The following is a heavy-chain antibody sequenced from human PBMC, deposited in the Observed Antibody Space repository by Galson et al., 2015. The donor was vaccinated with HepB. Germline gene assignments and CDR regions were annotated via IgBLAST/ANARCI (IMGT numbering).Heavy chain of an antibody. CDR3: ARVKDTAMAYGMDV. Sequence: SLRLSCAASGFTFIYYAIHWVRQAPEKGLEYVSRISSNGDSTYYADSVKGRFTISRDNAKNSLYLQMNSLRAEDTAVYYCARVKDTAMAYGMDVWGQGTTVTVSS. V-gene: IGHV3-64*04. CDR2: ISSNGDST. J-gene: IGHJ6*02. D-gene: IGHD5-18*01. CDR1: GFTFIYYA.